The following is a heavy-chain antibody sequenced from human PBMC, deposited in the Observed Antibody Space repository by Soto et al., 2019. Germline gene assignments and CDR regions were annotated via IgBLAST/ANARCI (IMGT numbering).Heavy chain of an antibody. CDR3: VRDTPLSDSGPHFDY. V-gene: IGHV3-48*01. CDR1: GLTFSSYS. Sequence: GGSLRLSCAASGLTFSSYSMNWVRQAPGKGLEWVSYISSSSSTIYYADSVKGRFTISRDNAKNTLYLQMNSLRAEDTAVYYCVRDTPLSDSGPHFDYWGQGTLVTVSS. CDR2: ISSSSSTI. D-gene: IGHD3-10*01. J-gene: IGHJ4*02.